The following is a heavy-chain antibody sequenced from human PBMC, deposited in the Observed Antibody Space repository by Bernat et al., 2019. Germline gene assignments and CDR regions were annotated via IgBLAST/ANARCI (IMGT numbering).Heavy chain of an antibody. Sequence: QVQLVESGGGVVQPGRSLRLSCAASGFTFSSYGMHWVRQAPDKGLEWVAVISYDGSNKYYADSVNGRFTISRDNSKNTLYLQMNSLRAEDTAVYYCAKAPYSSSFYFDYWGQGTLVTVSS. CDR1: GFTFSSYG. J-gene: IGHJ4*02. CDR3: AKAPYSSSFYFDY. V-gene: IGHV3-30*18. CDR2: ISYDGSNK. D-gene: IGHD6-6*01.